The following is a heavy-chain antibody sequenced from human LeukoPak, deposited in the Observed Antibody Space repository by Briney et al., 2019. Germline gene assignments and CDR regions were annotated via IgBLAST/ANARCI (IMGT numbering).Heavy chain of an antibody. J-gene: IGHJ6*02. CDR3: ARPGYYDILTGRPEGTTYGMDV. V-gene: IGHV1-18*01. CDR2: ISAYNGNT. D-gene: IGHD3-9*01. CDR1: GYTFTSYG. Sequence: ASVKVSCKASGYTFTSYGISWVRQAPGQGLEWMGWISAYNGNTNYAQKLQGRVTMTTDTSTSTAYMELRSLRSDDTAVYYCARPGYYDILTGRPEGTTYGMDVWGQGTTVTVSS.